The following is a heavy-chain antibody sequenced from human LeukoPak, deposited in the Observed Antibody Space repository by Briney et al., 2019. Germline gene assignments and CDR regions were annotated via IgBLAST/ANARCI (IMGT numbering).Heavy chain of an antibody. CDR3: ARVPGPNWFDP. CDR1: GYSISSGYY. J-gene: IGHJ5*02. CDR2: MYHTGSI. V-gene: IGHV4-38-2*02. Sequence: SETLSLTCTVSGYSISSGYYWGWIRQPPGKGLEWIGSMYHTGSIYYNPSLKSRVTISVDTSKNQFSLKLSSVTAADTAVYYCARVPGPNWFDPWGQGTLVTVSS.